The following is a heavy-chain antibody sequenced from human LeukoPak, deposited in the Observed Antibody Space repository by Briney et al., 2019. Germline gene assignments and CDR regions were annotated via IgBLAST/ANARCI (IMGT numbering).Heavy chain of an antibody. CDR2: INHSGST. J-gene: IGHJ3*02. CDR1: GGSISSGSYY. Sequence: PSQTLSLTCTVSGGSISSGSYYWSWIRQPAGKGLEWIGEINHSGSTNYNPSLKSRVTISVDTSKNQFSLKLSSVTAADTAVYYCARPHYYGSGSYYRRWAFDIWGQGTMVTVSS. D-gene: IGHD3-10*01. CDR3: ARPHYYGSGSYYRRWAFDI. V-gene: IGHV4-61*09.